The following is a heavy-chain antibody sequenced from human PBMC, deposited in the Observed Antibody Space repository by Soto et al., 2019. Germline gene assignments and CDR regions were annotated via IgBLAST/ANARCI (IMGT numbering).Heavy chain of an antibody. Sequence: GGSLRLSCAASGFTFSSYAMSWVRQAPGKGLEWVSAISGSGGSTYYADSVKGRFTISRDNSKNTLYLQMNSLRAEDTAVYYCAKIRTYDSSGYYHPLVRYYFDYWGQGTLVTVSS. J-gene: IGHJ4*02. CDR3: AKIRTYDSSGYYHPLVRYYFDY. CDR1: GFTFSSYA. D-gene: IGHD3-22*01. V-gene: IGHV3-23*01. CDR2: ISGSGGST.